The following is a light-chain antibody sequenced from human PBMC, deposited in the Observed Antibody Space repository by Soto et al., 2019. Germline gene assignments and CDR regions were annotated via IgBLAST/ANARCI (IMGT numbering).Light chain of an antibody. CDR1: SSDVGGYNY. J-gene: IGLJ2*01. CDR2: DVS. V-gene: IGLV2-14*01. Sequence: QSVLTQPVSVSGSPGQSITISCTGTSSDVGGYNYVSWYQQHPGKAPKLMIYDVSNRPSGVSNRFSGSKSGNTASLTISGLQAEDEADYYCSSYTSSSTLRVFGGGTKVTVL. CDR3: SSYTSSSTLRV.